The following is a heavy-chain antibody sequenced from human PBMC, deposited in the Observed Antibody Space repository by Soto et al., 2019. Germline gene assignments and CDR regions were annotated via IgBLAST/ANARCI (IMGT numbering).Heavy chain of an antibody. CDR3: ARGRKQQLVLDY. J-gene: IGHJ4*02. D-gene: IGHD6-13*01. Sequence: PSETLSLTCTASGGSISSGGYYWSWIRQHPGKGLEWIGYIYYSGSTYYNPSLKSRVTISVDTSKNQFSLKLSSVTAADTAVYYCARGRKQQLVLDYWGQGTLVTVSS. V-gene: IGHV4-31*03. CDR2: IYYSGST. CDR1: GGSISSGGYY.